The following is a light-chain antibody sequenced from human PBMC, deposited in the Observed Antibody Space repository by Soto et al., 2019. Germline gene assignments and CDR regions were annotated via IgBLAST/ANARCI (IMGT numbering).Light chain of an antibody. V-gene: IGKV4-1*01. CDR2: CAS. J-gene: IGKJ4*01. CDR3: QQYYSTPLT. Sequence: IVMTQSPDSMAVSLCERATINCKSSQSVLYSSNHKNYLAWYQQKPGQPPKLLIYCASTRASGVTDRFSGSGSGTDFTLTISSLQAEDVAVYYCQQYYSTPLTFGGGTKVEIK. CDR1: QSVLYSSNHKNY.